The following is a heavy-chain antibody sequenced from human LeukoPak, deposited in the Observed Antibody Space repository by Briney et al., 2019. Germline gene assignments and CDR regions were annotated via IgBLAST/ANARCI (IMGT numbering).Heavy chain of an antibody. CDR3: ARMRTYYDILTGYYGPYYFDY. CDR1: GGSISSDAYY. Sequence: SETLSLTCTVSGGSISSDAYYWSWIRQHPGKGLEWIGYIYYSGSTNYNPSLKSRVTISVDTSKNQFSLKLSSVTAADTAVYYCARMRTYYDILTGYYGPYYFDYWGQGTLVTVSS. V-gene: IGHV4-61*08. CDR2: IYYSGST. D-gene: IGHD3-9*01. J-gene: IGHJ4*02.